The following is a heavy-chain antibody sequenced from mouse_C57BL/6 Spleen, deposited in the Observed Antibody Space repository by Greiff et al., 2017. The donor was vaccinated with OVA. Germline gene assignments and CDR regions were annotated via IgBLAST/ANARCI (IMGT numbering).Heavy chain of an antibody. J-gene: IGHJ1*03. V-gene: IGHV1-82*01. CDR1: GYAFSSSW. D-gene: IGHD4-1*01. CDR2: IYPGDGDT. Sequence: VQLQQSGPELVKPGASVKISCKASGYAFSSSWMNWVKQRPGKGLEWIGRIYPGDGDTNYNGKFKGKATLTADKSSSTAYMQLSSLTSEDSAVYVCARNCGRPYGDFDVWGTGTTVTVSS. CDR3: ARNCGRPYGDFDV.